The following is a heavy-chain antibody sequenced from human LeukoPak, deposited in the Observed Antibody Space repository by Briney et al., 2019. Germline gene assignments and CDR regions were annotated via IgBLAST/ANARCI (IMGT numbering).Heavy chain of an antibody. CDR1: GGSISSSSYY. V-gene: IGHV4-39*01. CDR3: ARHRSSTSLYNWSDP. CDR2: IYYSGST. Sequence: SETLSLTCTVSGGSISSSSYYWGWIRQPPGKGLEWIGSIYYSGSTYYNPSLKSRVTISVDTSKNQFSLKLSSVTAADTAVYYCARHRSSTSLYNWSDPWGQGTLVTVSS. D-gene: IGHD2-2*01. J-gene: IGHJ5*02.